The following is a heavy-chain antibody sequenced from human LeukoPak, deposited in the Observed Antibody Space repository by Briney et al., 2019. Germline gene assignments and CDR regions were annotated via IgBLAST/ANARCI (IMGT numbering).Heavy chain of an antibody. CDR2: INPNSGGT. D-gene: IGHD2-21*02. J-gene: IGHJ4*02. Sequence: ASVKVSCKASGYTFTVYYIHWVRQAPGQGLEWMGRINPNSGGTNYAQMFQGRVTMTRDTSISTAYIERSRLSADDTAVYYCARDGKETADRNTALDYWGQGSLVTVSS. V-gene: IGHV1-2*06. CDR1: GYTFTVYY. CDR3: ARDGKETADRNTALDY.